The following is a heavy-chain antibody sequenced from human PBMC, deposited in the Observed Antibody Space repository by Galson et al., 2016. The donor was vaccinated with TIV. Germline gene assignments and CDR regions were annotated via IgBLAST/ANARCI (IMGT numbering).Heavy chain of an antibody. Sequence: SLRLSCAATGFRFYEFEMSWVRQAPGKGLEWVSAISAGATNKYYADSVKGRFTVSRDNSDNTLFLHMDRLKVEDTAMYYCAKDRGSYVAVDYWGQGVLVTVSS. CDR2: ISAGATNK. CDR3: AKDRGSYVAVDY. CDR1: GFRFYEFE. D-gene: IGHD6-19*01. V-gene: IGHV3-23*01. J-gene: IGHJ4*02.